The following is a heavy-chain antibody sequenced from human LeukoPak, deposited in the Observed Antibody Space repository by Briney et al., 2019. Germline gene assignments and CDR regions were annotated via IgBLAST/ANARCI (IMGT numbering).Heavy chain of an antibody. J-gene: IGHJ6*02. Sequence: GASVKVSCKASGYTFTSYGISGVRQAPGQGLEWMGWISAYNGNTNYAQKLQGRVTMTTDTSTSTAYMEPRSLRSDDTAVYYCARRYSRSSWGFTGYYYYGMDVWGQGTAVTVSS. CDR2: ISAYNGNT. CDR3: ARRYSRSSWGFTGYYYYGMDV. V-gene: IGHV1-18*01. CDR1: GYTFTSYG. D-gene: IGHD6-6*01.